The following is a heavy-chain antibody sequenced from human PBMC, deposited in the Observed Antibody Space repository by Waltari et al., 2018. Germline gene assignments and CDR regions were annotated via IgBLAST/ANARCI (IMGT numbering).Heavy chain of an antibody. V-gene: IGHV3-74*01. Sequence: EVQLVESGGGLPGGSQRLSCAASGFTLSGTWLHWVRQVPGKGLVWVSRISGDGSTINYADSVKGRFTISRDTAKNTLYLQMNSLRAEDTAVYYCARGADLRGQGILVTVSS. J-gene: IGHJ4*02. D-gene: IGHD3-3*01. CDR3: ARGADL. CDR2: ISGDGSTI. CDR1: GFTLSGTW.